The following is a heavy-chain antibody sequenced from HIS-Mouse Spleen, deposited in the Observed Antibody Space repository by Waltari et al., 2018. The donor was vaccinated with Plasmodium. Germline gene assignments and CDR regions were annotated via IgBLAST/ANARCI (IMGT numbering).Heavy chain of an antibody. CDR2: IYYSGRT. Sequence: QLQLQESGPGLVKPSETLSLTCPVSGGSLSSSSYYWGWIRQSPGKGLEWIGSIYYSGRTYDNPSLKSRVTISVDTSKNQFSLKLSSVTAADTAVYYCARDRITGTSYFDYWGQGTLVTVSS. D-gene: IGHD1-7*01. V-gene: IGHV4-39*07. J-gene: IGHJ4*02. CDR3: ARDRITGTSYFDY. CDR1: GGSLSSSSYY.